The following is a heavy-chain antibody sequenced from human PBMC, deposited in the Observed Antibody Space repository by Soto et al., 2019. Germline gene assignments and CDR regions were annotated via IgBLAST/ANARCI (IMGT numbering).Heavy chain of an antibody. Sequence: QVQLVESGGGVVQPGRSLRLSCVASGFTFSNYGMHWVRQAPGKGLEWVAIVSYNGRKEYYADSVKGRFSISRDNSKNTLYVQMNTRRDEDTAVYYCAKDSLRGEVPAALNFDYWGRGTLVTVSS. CDR1: GFTFSNYG. D-gene: IGHD2-2*01. J-gene: IGHJ4*02. V-gene: IGHV3-30*18. CDR3: AKDSLRGEVPAALNFDY. CDR2: VSYNGRKE.